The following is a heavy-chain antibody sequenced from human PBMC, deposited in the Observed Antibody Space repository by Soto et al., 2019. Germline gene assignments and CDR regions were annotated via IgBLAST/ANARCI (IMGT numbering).Heavy chain of an antibody. J-gene: IGHJ4*02. V-gene: IGHV1-46*01. CDR3: ARDYDSSGYPRYYFDY. CDR2: INPSGGST. CDR1: GYTFTSYY. Sequence: QVQLVQSGAEVKKPGASVKVSCKASGYTFTSYYMHWVRQAPGQGLEWMGIINPSGGSTSYAQKFQGRVTMPRDTSTSTVYMELSSLGSEDTAVYYCARDYDSSGYPRYYFDYWGQGTLVTVSS. D-gene: IGHD3-22*01.